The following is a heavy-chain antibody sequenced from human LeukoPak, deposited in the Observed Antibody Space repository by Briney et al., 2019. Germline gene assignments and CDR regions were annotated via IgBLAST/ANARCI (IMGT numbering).Heavy chain of an antibody. V-gene: IGHV4-34*01. Sequence: SETLSLTCVVYGGSFSGYYWSYIRQPPGKGLEWIGEINHSGSTNYNPSLKSRVTISVDRSKNQFSLKLSSVTAADTAVYYCARANYGSYYFDYWGQGTLVTVSS. D-gene: IGHD3-10*01. J-gene: IGHJ4*02. CDR3: ARANYGSYYFDY. CDR2: INHSGST. CDR1: GGSFSGYY.